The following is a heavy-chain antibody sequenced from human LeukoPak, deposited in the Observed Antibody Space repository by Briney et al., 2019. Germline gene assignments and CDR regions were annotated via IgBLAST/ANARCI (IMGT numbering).Heavy chain of an antibody. CDR1: GFTFSIYW. Sequence: GGSLRLSCAASGFTFSIYWMHWVRQAPGKGLVWVSRINSDGSSTSYADSVKGRFTISRDNAKNTLYLQMNSLRAEDTAVYYCASLSRGWVQFPCDYWGQGTLVTVSS. D-gene: IGHD5-24*01. CDR2: INSDGSST. J-gene: IGHJ4*02. CDR3: ASLSRGWVQFPCDY. V-gene: IGHV3-74*01.